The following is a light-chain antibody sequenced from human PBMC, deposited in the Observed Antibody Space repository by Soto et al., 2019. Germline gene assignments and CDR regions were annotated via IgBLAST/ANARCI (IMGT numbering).Light chain of an antibody. CDR2: GVS. CDR1: QTVTSGY. CDR3: HQGYTFPWT. J-gene: IGKJ1*01. Sequence: IVLTQSPYTLSLSPGERATLSCRASQTVTSGYLAWYQQKPGQAPRLLIYGVSTGATGIPDRFSGTASGTDFTLTIDNLQPEDYATYFCHQGYTFPWTFGQGTKVDIK. V-gene: IGKV3D-7*01.